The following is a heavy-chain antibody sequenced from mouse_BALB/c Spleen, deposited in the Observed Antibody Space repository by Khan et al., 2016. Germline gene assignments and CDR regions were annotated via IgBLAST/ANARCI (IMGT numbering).Heavy chain of an antibody. J-gene: IGHJ4*01. V-gene: IGHV1-9*01. CDR1: GYTFSHYW. CDR2: ILPGSDSI. CDR3: ARSWYPMAY. Sequence: QVQLQQSGAELMKPGASVKLSCKATGYTFSHYWIAWVNQRPGHGLEWIGEILPGSDSINYNEKFKGKATFTADTSSNTAYMQLSRLTSEDTAVCSSARSWYPMAYWGQGTSVTVSS.